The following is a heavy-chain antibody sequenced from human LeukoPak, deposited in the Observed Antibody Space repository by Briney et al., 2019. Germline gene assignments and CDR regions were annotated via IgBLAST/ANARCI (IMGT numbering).Heavy chain of an antibody. CDR1: GYTFTNYA. CDR3: ARGYYDLLTGHVVTYYFDY. J-gene: IGHJ4*02. D-gene: IGHD3-9*01. Sequence: GASVKVSCMASGYTFTNYAVHWVRQDPGQRLEWMGWINAGNGKTNYSQRFQGRVALTRDTSASTVYMELRSLRSEDTAVYYCARGYYDLLTGHVVTYYFDYWGQGTLVTVSS. V-gene: IGHV1-3*01. CDR2: INAGNGKT.